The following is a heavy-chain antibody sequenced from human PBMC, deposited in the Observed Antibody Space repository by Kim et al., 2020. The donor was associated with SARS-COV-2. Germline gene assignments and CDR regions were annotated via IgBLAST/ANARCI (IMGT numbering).Heavy chain of an antibody. V-gene: IGHV4-39*01. Sequence: YNPSLKSRVTISVDTSKNQFSLKLSSVTAADTAVYYCARQIVGRLRRFDYWGQGTLVTVSS. J-gene: IGHJ4*02. D-gene: IGHD3-22*01. CDR3: ARQIVGRLRRFDY.